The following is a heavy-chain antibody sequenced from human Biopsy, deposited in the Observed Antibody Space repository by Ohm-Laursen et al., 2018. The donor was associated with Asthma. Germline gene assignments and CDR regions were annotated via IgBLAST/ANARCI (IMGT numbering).Heavy chain of an antibody. CDR2: INCNGGST. J-gene: IGHJ4*02. V-gene: IGHV3-20*01. D-gene: IGHD6-19*01. CDR3: GRDMGGFGSGWFPVEF. CDR1: GFTFDDYG. Sequence: SLRLSCAASGFTFDDYGMSWVRQAPGKGLDWVSGINCNGGSTGYADSVKGRFTISRDNAKNSLYLQMNSLRAEDTALYHCGRDMGGFGSGWFPVEFWGQGTLVTVSS.